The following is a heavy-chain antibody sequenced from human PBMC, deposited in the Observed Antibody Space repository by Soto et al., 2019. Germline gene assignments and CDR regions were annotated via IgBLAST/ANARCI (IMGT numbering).Heavy chain of an antibody. CDR1: GFTFSDYG. CDR2: MSYAGTYK. Sequence: PGGSLRLSCAVSGFTFSDYGMHWVRQAPGKGLEWVAVMSYAGTYKYYADSVKGRFTISRDLSGNTLFLQMNSLRLEDTAVYFCARESEDLTSNFDYWGQGTLVTVSS. J-gene: IGHJ4*02. V-gene: IGHV3-30*03. CDR3: ARESEDLTSNFDY.